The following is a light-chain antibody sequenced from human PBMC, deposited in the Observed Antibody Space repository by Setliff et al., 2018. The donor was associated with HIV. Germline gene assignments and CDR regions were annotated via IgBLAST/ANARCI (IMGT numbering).Light chain of an antibody. CDR1: TGAVTSSYY. CDR3: LLFFANDYV. CDR2: YTN. V-gene: IGLV7-43*01. Sequence: QAVVTQEPSLTVSPGGTVTLTCASSTGAVTSSYYPSWFQQKPGQAPGPLIYYTNNRHSWTPARISGSLLGGKAALTLSNVQPEDEAEYYCLLFFANDYVFGSGTKVTVL. J-gene: IGLJ1*01.